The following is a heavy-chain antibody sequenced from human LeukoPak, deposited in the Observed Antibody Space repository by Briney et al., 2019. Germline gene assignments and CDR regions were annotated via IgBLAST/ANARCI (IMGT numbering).Heavy chain of an antibody. CDR3: ARDVHDYGGNSGFDY. CDR1: GYFFRDYY. CDR2: INPSSGGS. Sequence: ASVKVSCKASGYFFRDYYMHWVRQAPGQGLEWMGFINPSSGGSNYAQKFQGRVTMTSDTSISTAYLELNRLRTDDTAIYFCARDVHDYGGNSGFDYWGQGSLVIVSS. J-gene: IGHJ4*01. D-gene: IGHD4-23*01. V-gene: IGHV1-2*02.